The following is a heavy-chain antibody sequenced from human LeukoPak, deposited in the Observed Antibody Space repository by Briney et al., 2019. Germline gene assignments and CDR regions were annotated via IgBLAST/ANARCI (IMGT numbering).Heavy chain of an antibody. D-gene: IGHD3-22*01. CDR3: ARDRYYYDSSGYSDFDY. CDR2: IIPILGVA. J-gene: IGHJ4*02. Sequence: ASVKVSCKASGGTFSSYAISWVRQAPGQGLEWMGRIIPILGVANYAQKFQGRVTITADKSTSTAYMELSSLRSEDTAVYYCARDRYYYDSSGYSDFDYWGQGTLVTVSS. V-gene: IGHV1-69*04. CDR1: GGTFSSYA.